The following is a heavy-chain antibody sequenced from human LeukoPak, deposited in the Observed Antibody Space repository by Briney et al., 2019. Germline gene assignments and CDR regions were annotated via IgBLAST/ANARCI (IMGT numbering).Heavy chain of an antibody. J-gene: IGHJ3*02. CDR1: GFTFNDAW. CDR3: ARYYAVGESFDI. V-gene: IGHV3-74*01. CDR2: ITSDGSST. D-gene: IGHD3-16*01. Sequence: HPGGSLRLSCAASGFTFNDAWMSWVRQAPGGGLVWVSRITSDGSSTSHADSVKGRFTISRDNAKNTLYLQMNSLRAEDTAVYYCARYYAVGESFDIWGQGTLVTVSS.